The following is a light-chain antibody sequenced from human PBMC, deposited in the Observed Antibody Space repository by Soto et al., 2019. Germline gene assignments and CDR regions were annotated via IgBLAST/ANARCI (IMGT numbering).Light chain of an antibody. CDR1: QSVNSN. CDR2: GAS. V-gene: IGKV3-15*01. CDR3: QQYNNWPYT. Sequence: EIMMTQSPATLSVSPGERATLSCRASQSVNSNLAWYQQKPGQAPRLLIYGASTRATGIPARFSGSGSGTEFTLTISSLQSEDFAVYYCQQYNNWPYTFGQGTKLEIK. J-gene: IGKJ2*01.